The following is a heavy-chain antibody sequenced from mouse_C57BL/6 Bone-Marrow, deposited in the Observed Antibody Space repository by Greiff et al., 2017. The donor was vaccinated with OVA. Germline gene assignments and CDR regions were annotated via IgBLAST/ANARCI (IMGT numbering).Heavy chain of an antibody. V-gene: IGHV3-5*01. J-gene: IGHJ2*01. CDR2: IYYSGTI. Sequence: ESGPGLVKPSQTVFLTCTVTGISITTGNYRWSWIRQFPGNKLEWIGYIYYSGTITYNPSLTSRTTITRDTPKNQFFLEMNSLTAEDTATYYCARERGFITTVVAYYFDYWGQGTTLTVSS. CDR1: GISITTGNYR. D-gene: IGHD1-1*01. CDR3: ARERGFITTVVAYYFDY.